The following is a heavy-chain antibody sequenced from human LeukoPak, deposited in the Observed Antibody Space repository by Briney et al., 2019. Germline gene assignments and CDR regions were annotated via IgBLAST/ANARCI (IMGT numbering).Heavy chain of an antibody. CDR2: IKSDGNIT. CDR3: GRSGDFWSGSGVAY. Sequence: QPGGSLRLSCAASGFTFSNYWMYWVRQAPGKGLVWVSQIKSDGNITNYADSVKGRFTISRDNAKNTLFLQMNGLRAEDTAVYYCGRSGDFWSGSGVAYWGQGTPVTVSS. J-gene: IGHJ4*02. V-gene: IGHV3-74*01. CDR1: GFTFSNYW. D-gene: IGHD3-3*01.